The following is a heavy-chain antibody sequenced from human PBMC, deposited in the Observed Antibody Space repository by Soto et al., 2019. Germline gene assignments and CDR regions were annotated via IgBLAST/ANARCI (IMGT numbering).Heavy chain of an antibody. CDR1: GGSISSSSYY. Sequence: SETLSLTCTVSGGSISSSSYYWGWIRQPPGKGLEWIGSIYYSGSTFYNPSLKSRVTISVDTSKNQFSLKLSSVTAADTAVYYCAKRGNSWYFDLWGRGTLVTVSS. D-gene: IGHD2-21*02. J-gene: IGHJ2*01. CDR2: IYYSGST. V-gene: IGHV4-39*01. CDR3: AKRGNSWYFDL.